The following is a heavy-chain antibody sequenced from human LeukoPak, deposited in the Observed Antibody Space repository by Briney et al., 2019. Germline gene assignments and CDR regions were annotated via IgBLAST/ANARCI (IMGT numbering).Heavy chain of an antibody. Sequence: PGGSLRLSCAASGFTFSNYGIHWVRQAPGKGLEWVAVISFDGSKKYYGDSVKGRFTISRDNSKNTLYLQMNSLRPEDSAVYYCATPPWWEPSGVYFYYWGQGTLVTVSS. V-gene: IGHV3-30*03. CDR3: ATPPWWEPSGVYFYY. CDR2: ISFDGSKK. CDR1: GFTFSNYG. J-gene: IGHJ4*02. D-gene: IGHD2-15*01.